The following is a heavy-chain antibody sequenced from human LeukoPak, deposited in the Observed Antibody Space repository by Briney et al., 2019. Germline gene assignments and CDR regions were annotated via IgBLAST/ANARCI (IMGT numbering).Heavy chain of an antibody. D-gene: IGHD5-18*01. J-gene: IGHJ4*02. CDR3: AAGGYSYGFFDH. Sequence: PSETLSLTCTVSGGSISSYYWSWIRQPPGKGLEWIGYIYYSGSTNYNPSLKSRVTISVDTSKNQFSLKLSSVTAADTAVYYCAAGGYSYGFFDHWGQGTLVTVSS. CDR2: IYYSGST. V-gene: IGHV4-59*01. CDR1: GGSISSYY.